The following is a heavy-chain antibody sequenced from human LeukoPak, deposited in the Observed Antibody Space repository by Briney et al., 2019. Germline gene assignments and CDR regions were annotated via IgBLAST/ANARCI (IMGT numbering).Heavy chain of an antibody. Sequence: SETLSLTCTVSGGSISSYYWSWIRQPPGKGLEWIGYIYYSGSTNYNPSLKSRVTISVDTSKNQFSLKLSSVTAADTAVYYCHVDTAMGEAFDIWGQGTVVTVSS. CDR3: HVDTAMGEAFDI. CDR1: GGSISSYY. V-gene: IGHV4-59*08. D-gene: IGHD5-18*01. J-gene: IGHJ3*02. CDR2: IYYSGST.